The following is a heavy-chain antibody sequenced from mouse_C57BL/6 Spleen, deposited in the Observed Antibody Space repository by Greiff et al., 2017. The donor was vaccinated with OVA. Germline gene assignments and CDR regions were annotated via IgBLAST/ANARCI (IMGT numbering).Heavy chain of an antibody. D-gene: IGHD2-4*01. CDR1: GYTFTSYW. V-gene: IGHV1-64*01. J-gene: IGHJ2*01. CDR2: IRPDSGST. CDR3: ARGYYDYDCYFDY. Sequence: QVQLQQPGAELVKPGASVKLSCKASGYTFTSYWMHWVQQRPGQGLEWIGMIRPDSGSTNYNEKLKSKATLTVDKSSSTDYTQLSSLTSEDSAVYYCARGYYDYDCYFDYWGQGTTLTVSS.